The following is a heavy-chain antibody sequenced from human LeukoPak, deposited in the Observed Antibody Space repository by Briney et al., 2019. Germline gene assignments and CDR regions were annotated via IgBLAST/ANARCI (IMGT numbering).Heavy chain of an antibody. CDR2: IYYSGST. Sequence: PSETLSLTCAVSGGSISSSNWWSWIRQPPGKGLEWVGYIYYSGSTYYNPSLKSRVTISVDTSKNQFSLKLSSVTAADTAVYYCARVEGATGGYYFDYWGQGTLVTVSS. J-gene: IGHJ4*02. CDR1: GGSISSSNW. V-gene: IGHV4-30-4*01. D-gene: IGHD1-26*01. CDR3: ARVEGATGGYYFDY.